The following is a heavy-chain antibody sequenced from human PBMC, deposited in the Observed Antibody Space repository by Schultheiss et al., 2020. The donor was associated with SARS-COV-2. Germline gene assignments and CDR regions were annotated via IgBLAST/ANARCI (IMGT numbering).Heavy chain of an antibody. V-gene: IGHV4-39*07. CDR3: ARGGSGYSSSSLLD. J-gene: IGHJ4*02. Sequence: SETLSLTCTVSGGSISSSSYYWGWIRQPPGKGLEWIGSIYYSGSTYYNPSLKSRVTISVDTSKNQFSLKLSSVTAADTAVYYCARGGSGYSSSSLLDWGQGTLVTVSS. CDR1: GGSISSSSYY. D-gene: IGHD6-6*01. CDR2: IYYSGST.